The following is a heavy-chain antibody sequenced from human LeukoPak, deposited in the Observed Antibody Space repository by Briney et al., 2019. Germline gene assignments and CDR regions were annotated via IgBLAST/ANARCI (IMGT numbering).Heavy chain of an antibody. CDR3: ARDPAYYDSSGYVNY. D-gene: IGHD3-22*01. CDR2: ISYDGSNK. Sequence: GGSLRLSCATSGFTFSDCAMTWVRQAPGKGLEWVAVISYDGSNKYYADSVKGRFTISRDNSKNTLYLQMNSLRAEDTAVYYCARDPAYYDSSGYVNYWGQGTLVTVSS. CDR1: GFTFSDCA. J-gene: IGHJ4*02. V-gene: IGHV3-30-3*01.